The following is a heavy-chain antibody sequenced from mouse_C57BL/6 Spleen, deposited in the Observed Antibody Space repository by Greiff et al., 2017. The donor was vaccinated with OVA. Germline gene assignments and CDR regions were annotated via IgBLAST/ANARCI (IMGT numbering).Heavy chain of an antibody. CDR2: IHPNSGST. V-gene: IGHV1-64*01. CDR3: ALPTAVVARGFAY. J-gene: IGHJ3*01. CDR1: GYTFTSYW. D-gene: IGHD1-1*01. Sequence: VQLQQPGAELVKPGASVKLSCKASGYTFTSYWMHWVKQRPGQGLEWIGMIHPNSGSTNYNEKFKSKATLTVDKSSSTAYMQLRSLTSGDSAVYYCALPTAVVARGFAYWGQGTLVTVSA.